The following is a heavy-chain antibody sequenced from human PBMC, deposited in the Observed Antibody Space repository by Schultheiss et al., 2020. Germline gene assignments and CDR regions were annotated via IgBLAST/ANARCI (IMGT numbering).Heavy chain of an antibody. Sequence: GGSLRLSCAASGFTFSSYWMHWVRQAPGKGLVWVSAISGSGGSTYYADSVKGRFTISRDNSKNTLYLQMNSLRAEDTAVYYCARGILTGYQSYGMDVWGQGTTVTVSS. D-gene: IGHD3-9*01. CDR3: ARGILTGYQSYGMDV. V-gene: IGHV3-23*01. J-gene: IGHJ6*02. CDR2: ISGSGGST. CDR1: GFTFSSYW.